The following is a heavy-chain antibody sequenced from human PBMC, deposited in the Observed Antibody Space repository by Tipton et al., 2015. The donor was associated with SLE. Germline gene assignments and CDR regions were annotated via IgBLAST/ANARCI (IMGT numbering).Heavy chain of an antibody. CDR1: GGSIRSFY. CDR3: ARTFVECDVNSCSGRQLDY. D-gene: IGHD3-10*01. J-gene: IGHJ4*02. V-gene: IGHV4-59*01. Sequence: TLSLTCTVSGGSIRSFYWAWIRQPPGKGLEWLGYVFNSGSTNYNPSLKSRVTILVDTSKNQFSLKLTSVTSADTAMYYCARTFVECDVNSCSGRQLDYWGQGTQVTVSS. CDR2: VFNSGST.